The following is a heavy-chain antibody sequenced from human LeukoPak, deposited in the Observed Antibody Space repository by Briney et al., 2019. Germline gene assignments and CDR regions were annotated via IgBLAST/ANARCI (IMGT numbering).Heavy chain of an antibody. Sequence: GGSLRLSCAASGFTFSSYEFNWVRQAPGKGLQWISYTDATGDTIFYSDSVRGRFTISRDNTRNSLFLQMNSLRAEDTAVYYCARDSSAMLRGYSDYWGLGTLVTVSS. D-gene: IGHD3-10*01. V-gene: IGHV3-48*03. CDR3: ARDSSAMLRGYSDY. CDR2: TDATGDTI. J-gene: IGHJ4*02. CDR1: GFTFSSYE.